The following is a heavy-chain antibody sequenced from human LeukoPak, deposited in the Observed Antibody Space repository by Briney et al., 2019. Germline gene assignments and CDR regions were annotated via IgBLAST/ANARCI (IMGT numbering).Heavy chain of an antibody. CDR3: TTEVKRRPYYYDSSGLFDY. Sequence: GGSLRLSCAASGFTFSNAWMSWVRQAPGKGLEWVGRIKSKTDGGTTDYAAPVKGRFTISRDDSKNTLYLQMNSLKTEDTAVYYCTTEVKRRPYYYDSSGLFDYWGQGTLVTVSS. CDR1: GFTFSNAW. V-gene: IGHV3-15*01. D-gene: IGHD3-22*01. J-gene: IGHJ4*02. CDR2: IKSKTDGGTT.